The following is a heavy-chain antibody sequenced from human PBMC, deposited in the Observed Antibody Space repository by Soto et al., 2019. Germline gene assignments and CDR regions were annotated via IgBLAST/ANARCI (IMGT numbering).Heavy chain of an antibody. CDR1: GFTFDDYA. Sequence: EVPLVESGGGLVQPGRSLRLSCAASGFTFDDYAMHWVRQAPGKGLEWVSGISWNSGSIGYADSVKGRFTIPRDNAKNSLYLQMNSLRAEDTALYYCARGSWNDKYYFDYWGQGTLVTVSS. V-gene: IGHV3-9*01. D-gene: IGHD1-1*01. CDR3: ARGSWNDKYYFDY. J-gene: IGHJ4*02. CDR2: ISWNSGSI.